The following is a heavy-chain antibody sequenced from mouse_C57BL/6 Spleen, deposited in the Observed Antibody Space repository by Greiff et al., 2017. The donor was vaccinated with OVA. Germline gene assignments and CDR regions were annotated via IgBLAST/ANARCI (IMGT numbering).Heavy chain of an antibody. V-gene: IGHV1-22*01. J-gene: IGHJ4*01. CDR1: GYTFTDYN. CDR2: INPNNGGT. D-gene: IGHD1-1*01. CDR3: ARLGRGYYGGMDY. Sequence: VQLQQSGPELVKPGASVKMSCKASGYTFTDYNMHWVKQSHGKSLEWIGYINPNNGGTSYNQKFKGKATLTVNKSSSTAYMELRSLTSEDSAVYYCARLGRGYYGGMDYWGQGTSVTVSS.